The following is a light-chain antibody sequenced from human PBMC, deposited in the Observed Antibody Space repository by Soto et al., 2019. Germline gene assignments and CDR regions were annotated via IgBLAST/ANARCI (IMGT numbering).Light chain of an antibody. CDR1: SSDIGAGYD. CDR2: DNN. V-gene: IGLV1-40*01. J-gene: IGLJ2*01. Sequence: QPVLTQPPSVSGAPGQRVTISCTGSSSDIGAGYDVHWYQQLPGTAPKLLIYDNNSRPSGVPDRFSGSKSGTSASLAITGLQAEDEADYYCQSYDSSHVVFGGGTKLTVL. CDR3: QSYDSSHVV.